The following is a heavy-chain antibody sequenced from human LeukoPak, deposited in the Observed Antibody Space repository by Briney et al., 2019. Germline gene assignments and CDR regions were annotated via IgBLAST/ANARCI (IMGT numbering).Heavy chain of an antibody. J-gene: IGHJ4*02. CDR1: GYSISSGYY. Sequence: PSETLSLTCAVSGYSISSGYYWGWIRQPPGKGLEWIGSIYHSGNTYYNPSLKSRVTISVDTSKNQFSLRLSSVTAADTAVYYCAREEYFDGSGYYFRYFDSWGQGILVTVSS. CDR3: AREEYFDGSGYYFRYFDS. D-gene: IGHD3-22*01. CDR2: IYHSGNT. V-gene: IGHV4-38-2*02.